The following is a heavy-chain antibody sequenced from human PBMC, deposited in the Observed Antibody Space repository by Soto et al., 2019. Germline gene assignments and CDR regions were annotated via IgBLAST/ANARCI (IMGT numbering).Heavy chain of an antibody. CDR2: INPSGGST. Sequence: ASVKVSCKASGYTFTSYYMHWVRQAPGQGLEWMGIINPSGGSTSYAQKFQGRVTMTRDTSTSTVYMELSSLRSEDTAVYYCARDRFLVVVPTTFYYYGMDVWGQGTTVTVSS. CDR3: ARDRFLVVVPTTFYYYGMDV. CDR1: GYTFTSYY. J-gene: IGHJ6*02. V-gene: IGHV1-46*01. D-gene: IGHD2-2*01.